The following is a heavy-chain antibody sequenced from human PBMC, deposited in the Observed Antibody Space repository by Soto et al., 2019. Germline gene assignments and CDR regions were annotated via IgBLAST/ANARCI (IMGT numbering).Heavy chain of an antibody. V-gene: IGHV3-74*01. CDR2: INSDGSST. CDR1: GFTFSSYW. J-gene: IGHJ6*02. Sequence: PGGSLRLSCAASGFTFSSYWMHWVRQAPGKGLVWVSRINSDGSSTSYADSVKGRFTISRDNAKNTLYLQMNSLRAEDTAVYYCARYYDFWSGYYQAYYYGMDVWGQGTTVTAP. CDR3: ARYYDFWSGYYQAYYYGMDV. D-gene: IGHD3-3*01.